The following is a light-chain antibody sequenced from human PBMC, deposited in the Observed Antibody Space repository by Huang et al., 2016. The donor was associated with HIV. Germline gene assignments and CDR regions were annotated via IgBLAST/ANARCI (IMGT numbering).Light chain of an antibody. Sequence: EIVLTQSRGTLFLSPGERATLSCRASQSVTSNSLAWYQQKPGQAPRLLMYGVSIRATGIPDRFSGSGAWTDFTLTISRLEPEDFAVYYSQQYGVPLPGYTFGQGTKLEIK. V-gene: IGKV3-20*01. CDR2: GVS. CDR3: QQYGVPLPGYT. J-gene: IGKJ2*01. CDR1: QSVTSNS.